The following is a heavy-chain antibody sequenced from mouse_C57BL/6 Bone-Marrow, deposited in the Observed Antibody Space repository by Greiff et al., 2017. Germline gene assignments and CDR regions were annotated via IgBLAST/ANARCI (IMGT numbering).Heavy chain of an antibody. CDR3: AKFFYYGSSY. CDR2: INPYNGGT. V-gene: IGHV1-19*01. J-gene: IGHJ2*01. CDR1: GYTFTDYY. Sequence: EVQRVESGPVLVKPGASVKMSCKASGYTFTDYYMNWVKQSHGKSLEWIGVINPYNGGTSYNKKFKGKATLTVDKSSSTAYMELNSLTSEDSAVYYCAKFFYYGSSYWGQGTTLTVSS. D-gene: IGHD1-1*01.